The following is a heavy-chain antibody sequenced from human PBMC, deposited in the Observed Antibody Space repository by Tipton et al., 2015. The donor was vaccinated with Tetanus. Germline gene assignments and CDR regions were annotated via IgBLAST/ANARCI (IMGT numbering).Heavy chain of an antibody. J-gene: IGHJ4*02. CDR3: AGRQSGYFAPFDY. Sequence: TLSLTCTVSGASIRGGTFYWGWIRQPPGKGLEWIGGIYESGDTYYIPSLKSRVTISVDTSTNQFSLTLNSMAAADTGVYYCAGRQSGYFAPFDYWGQGKLVTVSS. V-gene: IGHV4-39*01. CDR2: IYESGDT. D-gene: IGHD3-3*01. CDR1: GASIRGGTFY.